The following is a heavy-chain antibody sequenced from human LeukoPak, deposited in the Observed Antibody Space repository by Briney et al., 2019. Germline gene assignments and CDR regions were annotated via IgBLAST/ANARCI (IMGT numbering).Heavy chain of an antibody. CDR3: ATHPPPPWNDVFYYYYYYMDV. Sequence: PGGSLRLSCAASGFTFDNYGMSWVRQVPGKGLEWVSSINANGGSTAYGDSVRGRFTISRDNAKNSLYLQMNSLRAEDTAVYYFATHPPPPWNDVFYYYYYYMDVWGKGTTVTVSS. D-gene: IGHD1-1*01. J-gene: IGHJ6*03. V-gene: IGHV3-20*04. CDR1: GFTFDNYG. CDR2: INANGGST.